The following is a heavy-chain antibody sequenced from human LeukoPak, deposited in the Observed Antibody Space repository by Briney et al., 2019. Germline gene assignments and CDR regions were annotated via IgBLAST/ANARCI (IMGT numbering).Heavy chain of an antibody. CDR3: ARGRIAVAGTKNYFDY. D-gene: IGHD6-19*01. J-gene: IGHJ4*02. V-gene: IGHV4-34*01. Sequence: SSETLSLTCAVYGGSFSGYYWSWIRQPPGKGLEWIGEINHSGSTNYNPSLKSRVTISVDTSKNQFSLKLSSVTAADTAVYYCARGRIAVAGTKNYFDYWGQGTLVTVSS. CDR1: GGSFSGYY. CDR2: INHSGST.